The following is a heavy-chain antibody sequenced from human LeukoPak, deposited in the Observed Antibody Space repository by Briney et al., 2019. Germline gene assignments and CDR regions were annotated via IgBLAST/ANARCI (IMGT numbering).Heavy chain of an antibody. CDR1: GYTFTGYY. D-gene: IGHD2-15*01. CDR3: ARVSCSGGSCYSGTWFDP. V-gene: IGHV1-2*02. J-gene: IGHJ5*02. CDR2: INPNSGGT. Sequence: ASVKVSCKASGYTFTGYYMHWVRQAPGQGLEWMGWINPNSGGTNYAQKFQDRVTMTTDTSTSTAYMELRSLRSDDTAVYYCARVSCSGGSCYSGTWFDPWGQGTLVTVSS.